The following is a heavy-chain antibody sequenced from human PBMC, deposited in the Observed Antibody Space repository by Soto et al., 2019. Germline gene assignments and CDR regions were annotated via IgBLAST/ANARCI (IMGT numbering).Heavy chain of an antibody. CDR2: IYYSGST. CDR1: GGSISSSSYY. CDR3: ARHDYRAAAQSYFDY. V-gene: IGHV4-39*01. J-gene: IGHJ4*02. D-gene: IGHD6-13*01. Sequence: SETLSLTCTVSGGSISSSSYYWGWIRQPPGKGLEYIGSIYYSGSTYYNPSLKSRVTMSVDTSKNQYSLNLSPVTAAAMAVYYCARHDYRAAAQSYFDYWGQGTLVTVSS.